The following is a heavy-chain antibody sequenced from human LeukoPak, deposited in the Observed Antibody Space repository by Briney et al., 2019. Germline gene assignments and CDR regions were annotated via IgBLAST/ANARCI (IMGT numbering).Heavy chain of an antibody. CDR2: INHSGST. CDR3: ARGNILTGYCFDF. J-gene: IGHJ4*02. Sequence: SETLSLTCAVYGGSFSDFYWSWIRQPPGKGLEWIGEINHSGSTSYNPSLKSRATLSVDTSKNQISLRLTSVTAADTAVYYCARGNILTGYCFDFWGQGALVTVSS. D-gene: IGHD3-9*01. CDR1: GGSFSDFY. V-gene: IGHV4-34*01.